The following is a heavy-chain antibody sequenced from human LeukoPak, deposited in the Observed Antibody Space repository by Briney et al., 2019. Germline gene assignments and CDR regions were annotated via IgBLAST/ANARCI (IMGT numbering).Heavy chain of an antibody. D-gene: IGHD3-16*01. CDR2: ISYDGSNK. J-gene: IGHJ4*02. Sequence: GGSLRLSCAASGFTFSSYGMHWVRQAPGKGLEWVAVISYDGSNKYYADSVKGRFTISRDNPKNTLYLQMNSLRAEDTAVYYCAKDPGGYWGQGTLVTVSS. CDR3: AKDPGGY. CDR1: GFTFSSYG. V-gene: IGHV3-30*18.